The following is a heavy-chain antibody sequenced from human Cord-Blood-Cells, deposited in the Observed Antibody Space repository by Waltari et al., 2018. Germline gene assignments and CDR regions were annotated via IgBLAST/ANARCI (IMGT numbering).Heavy chain of an antibody. CDR3: ATDPAPGVYCSSTSCQPPQH. Sequence: QVQLVQSGAEVKKPGASVKVSCQVSGYPLTELSMHWVRQAPGQGLEWMGGFDPEDGETIYAQKFQGRVTMTEDTSTDTAYMELSSLRSEDTAVYYCATDPAPGVYCSSTSCQPPQHWGQGTLVTVSS. D-gene: IGHD2-2*01. CDR1: GYPLTELS. V-gene: IGHV1-24*01. J-gene: IGHJ1*01. CDR2: FDPEDGET.